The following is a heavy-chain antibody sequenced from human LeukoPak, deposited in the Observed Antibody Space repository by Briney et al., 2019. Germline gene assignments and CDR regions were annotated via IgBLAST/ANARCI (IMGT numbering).Heavy chain of an antibody. CDR2: ISSSSSYI. CDR3: ARDLLGYSYGYEVDY. CDR1: GFTSSSYA. Sequence: PGGSLRLSCAASGFTSSSYAMSWVRQAPGKGLEWVSSISSSSSYIYYADSVKGRFTISRDNSKNTVYLQMNSLRAEDTAVYYCARDLLGYSYGYEVDYWGQGTLVTVSS. J-gene: IGHJ4*02. V-gene: IGHV3-21*01. D-gene: IGHD5-18*01.